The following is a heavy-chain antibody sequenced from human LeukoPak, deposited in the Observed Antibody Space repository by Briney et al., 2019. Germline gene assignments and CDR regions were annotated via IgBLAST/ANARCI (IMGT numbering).Heavy chain of an antibody. CDR2: IRGTGNTP. J-gene: IGHJ4*02. CDR3: TKGPPDSQYYFDH. CDR1: GFTFSSYT. V-gene: IGHV3-23*01. Sequence: GGSLRLSCTASGFTFSSYTFSWVRQAPGKGLEWVSAIRGTGNTPSYSDSVKGRCTISRDNPKNTVYLEMNSLRVEDAAIYYCTKGPPDSQYYFDHWGQGTLVTVSS.